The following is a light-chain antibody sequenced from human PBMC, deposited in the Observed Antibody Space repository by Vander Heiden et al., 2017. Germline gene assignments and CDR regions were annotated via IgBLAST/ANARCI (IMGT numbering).Light chain of an antibody. V-gene: IGKV1-5*03. Sequence: DIQMTQSPSTLSEYVGDRVVITCRASQSINSWLAWYHQAPGEAPKLLIAQASILESGVPSRCSGSGSGTEFTLTISSLQPDYVATYYYQQYSTYSTFGQGTKVEIK. CDR3: QQYSTYST. CDR2: QAS. J-gene: IGKJ1*01. CDR1: QSINSW.